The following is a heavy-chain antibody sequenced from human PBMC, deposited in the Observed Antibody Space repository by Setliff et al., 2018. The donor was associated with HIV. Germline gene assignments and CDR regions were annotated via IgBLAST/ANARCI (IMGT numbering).Heavy chain of an antibody. V-gene: IGHV1-2*02. D-gene: IGHD3-3*01. J-gene: IGHJ4*02. Sequence: ASVKVSCKASGYTFTDYYVHWVRQAPGQGLEWVGCINPKSGDTNCAQTFQDRVTLTGDTSISTASMELSSLKSDDTAMYYCATSTSRFFWNGFYQGGFGSRNSHSFENWGQGTLVTVSS. CDR3: ATSTSRFFWNGFYQGGFGSRNSHSFEN. CDR2: INPKSGDT. CDR1: GYTFTDYY.